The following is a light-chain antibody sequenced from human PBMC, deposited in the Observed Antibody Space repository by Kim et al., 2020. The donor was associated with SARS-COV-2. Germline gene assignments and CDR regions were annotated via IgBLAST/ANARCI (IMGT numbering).Light chain of an antibody. J-gene: IGKJ4*01. V-gene: IGKV3-11*01. Sequence: EIVLTQSPATLSLSPGERATLSCRASQSVGRYLSWYQQKPGQAPRLLVYDTSNRATGIPGRFSGSGSGTDFTLTISSLEPEDFAVYYCHQRSDWPLTFGGGTKVDIK. CDR2: DTS. CDR3: HQRSDWPLT. CDR1: QSVGRY.